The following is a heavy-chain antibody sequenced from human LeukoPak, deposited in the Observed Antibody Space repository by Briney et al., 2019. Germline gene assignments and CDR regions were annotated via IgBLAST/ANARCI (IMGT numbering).Heavy chain of an antibody. CDR1: GGSISSGDYY. CDR2: IYYSGST. Sequence: SETLSLTCTVSGGSISSGDYYWSWIRQPPGKGLEWIGSIYYSGSTYYNPSLKSRVTISVDTSKNQFSLKLSSVTAADTAVYYCARDVVPAAIRRGAFDIWGQGTMVTVSS. V-gene: IGHV4-30-4*01. CDR3: ARDVVPAAIRRGAFDI. J-gene: IGHJ3*02. D-gene: IGHD2-2*01.